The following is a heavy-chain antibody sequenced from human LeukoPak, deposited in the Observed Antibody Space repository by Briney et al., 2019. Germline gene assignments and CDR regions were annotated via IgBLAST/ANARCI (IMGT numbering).Heavy chain of an antibody. CDR3: ARFGSGLVPAAIRYFDY. CDR2: ISGSGGST. CDR1: GFTFSSYA. J-gene: IGHJ4*02. D-gene: IGHD2-2*02. V-gene: IGHV3-23*01. Sequence: GGSLRLSCAASGFTFSSYAMSWVRQAPGKGLEWVSAISGSGGSTYYADSVKGRFTISRDNSKNTLYLQMNSLRAEDTAVYYCARFGSGLVPAAIRYFDYWGQGTLVTVSS.